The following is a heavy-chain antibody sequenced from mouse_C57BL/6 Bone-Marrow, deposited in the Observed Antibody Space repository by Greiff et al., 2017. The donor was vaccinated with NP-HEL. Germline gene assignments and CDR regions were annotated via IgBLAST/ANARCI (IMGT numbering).Heavy chain of an antibody. CDR3: ARALWDWYFDV. Sequence: QVQLQQSGAELVRPGASVKLSCKASGYTFTDYYINWVKQRPGQGLEWIARIYPGSGNTYYNEKFKGKATLTAEKSSSTAYMQLSSLTSEDSAVYFCARALWDWYFDVWGTGTTVTGSS. CDR2: IYPGSGNT. J-gene: IGHJ1*03. V-gene: IGHV1-76*01. CDR1: GYTFTDYY. D-gene: IGHD6-1*01.